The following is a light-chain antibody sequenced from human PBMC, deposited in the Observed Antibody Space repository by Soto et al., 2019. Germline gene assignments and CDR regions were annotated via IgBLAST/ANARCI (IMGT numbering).Light chain of an antibody. CDR3: QQSYSSPWT. V-gene: IGKV1-39*01. CDR2: SVS. J-gene: IGKJ1*01. CDR1: RNIYSY. Sequence: DIQMTQSPSSLSASVGDEVTIACRTSRNIYSYLNWYQQKPGKAPKLLMYSVSTLQTGVPSRFSGSGSGTDFTLSISSLQPEDFATYYCQQSYSSPWTFGQGTKGEI.